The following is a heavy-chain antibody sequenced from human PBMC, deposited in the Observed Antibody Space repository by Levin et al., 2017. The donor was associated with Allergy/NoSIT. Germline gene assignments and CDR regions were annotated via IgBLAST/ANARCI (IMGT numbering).Heavy chain of an antibody. CDR2: IWYDGSNK. Sequence: GGSLRLSCAASGFTFSSHGMHWVRQAPGKGLEWVAVIWYDGSNKYYADSVKGRFTISRDNSKNTLFLEMNSLRAEDTAVYYCARWGPDKRPDYWGQGTLVTVSS. CDR3: ARWGPDKRPDY. D-gene: IGHD3-16*01. V-gene: IGHV3-33*01. J-gene: IGHJ4*02. CDR1: GFTFSSHG.